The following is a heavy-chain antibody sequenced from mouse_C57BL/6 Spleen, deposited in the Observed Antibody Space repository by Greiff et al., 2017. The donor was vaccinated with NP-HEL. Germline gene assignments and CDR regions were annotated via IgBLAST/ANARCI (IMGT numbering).Heavy chain of an antibody. V-gene: IGHV1-62-2*01. CDR3: ARHEDNYGSIEGYFDH. CDR2: FYPGSGSI. D-gene: IGHD1-1*01. CDR1: GYTFTEYT. J-gene: IGHJ2*01. Sequence: VQLQQSGAELVKPGASVKLSCKASGYTFTEYTIHWVKQRSGQGLEWIGWFYPGSGSIKYNEKFKDKATLTADKSSSTVYMELSRLTSEDSAVYFCARHEDNYGSIEGYFDHWGQGTTLTVSS.